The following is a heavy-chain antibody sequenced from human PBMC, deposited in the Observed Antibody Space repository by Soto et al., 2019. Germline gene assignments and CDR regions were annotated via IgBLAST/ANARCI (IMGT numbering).Heavy chain of an antibody. CDR3: ARLSAELRYFDWIYGMDI. V-gene: IGHV4-31*03. CDR2: IYYSGST. J-gene: IGHJ6*02. Sequence: SETLSLTCTVSGGSISSGGYYWSWIRQHPGKGLEWIGYIYYSGSTYYNPSLKSRVTISVDTSKNQFSLKLSSVTAADTAVYYCARLSAELRYFDWIYGMDIWGQGTTVTVSS. D-gene: IGHD3-9*01. CDR1: GGSISSGGYY.